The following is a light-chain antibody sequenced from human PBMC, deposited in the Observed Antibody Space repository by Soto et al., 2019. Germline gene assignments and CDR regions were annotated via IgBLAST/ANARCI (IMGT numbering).Light chain of an antibody. CDR1: QSVGSS. J-gene: IGKJ1*01. Sequence: EIVLTQSPATLSLSPGERATLSCRASQSVGSSLAWYQQKPGQAPRLLIYDASNRATGIPARFSGSGSGTAFTLTISSLESEDFAVYYCLQRGDWHPLTFGQGTKVEIK. CDR2: DAS. CDR3: LQRGDWHPLT. V-gene: IGKV3-11*01.